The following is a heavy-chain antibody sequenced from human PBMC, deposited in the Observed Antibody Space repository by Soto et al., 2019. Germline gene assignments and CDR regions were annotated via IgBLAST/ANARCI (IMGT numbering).Heavy chain of an antibody. CDR3: ARDSHVDTAMDPNFDY. CDR1: GFTFSSYG. D-gene: IGHD5-18*01. CDR2: IWYDGSNK. J-gene: IGHJ4*02. V-gene: IGHV3-33*01. Sequence: PGGSLRLSCAASGFTFSSYGMHWVRQAPGKGLEWVAVIWYDGSNKYYADSVKGRFTISRDNSKNTLYLQMNSLRAEDTAVYYCARDSHVDTAMDPNFDYWGQGTLVTVSS.